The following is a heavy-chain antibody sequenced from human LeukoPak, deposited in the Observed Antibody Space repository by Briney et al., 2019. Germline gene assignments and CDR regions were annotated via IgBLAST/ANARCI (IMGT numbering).Heavy chain of an antibody. J-gene: IGHJ3*01. CDR3: ARSSYSSSSSV. CDR1: GFIFSGFW. D-gene: IGHD6-6*01. CDR2: INSDGSEG. Sequence: GGSLRLSCAVSGFIFSGFWMSWSRQAPGKGLEWVASINSDGSEGYYADVVKGRFTISRDNAKNSLYLQINSLRAEDTAVYYCARSSYSSSSSVWGQGTMVTVSS. V-gene: IGHV3-7*03.